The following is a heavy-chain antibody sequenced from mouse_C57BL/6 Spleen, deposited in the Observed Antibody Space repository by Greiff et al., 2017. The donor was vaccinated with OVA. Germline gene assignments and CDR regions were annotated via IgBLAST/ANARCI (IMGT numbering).Heavy chain of an antibody. CDR3: AGWFAY. J-gene: IGHJ3*01. Sequence: QVQLQQPGAELVKPGASVKMSCKASGYTFTSYWITWVKQRPGQGLEWIGDIYPGSGSTNYNEKFKSKATLTVDKSSSTAYMQLSSLTSEDSAVYYCAGWFAYWGQGTLVTVSA. CDR1: GYTFTSYW. V-gene: IGHV1-55*01. CDR2: IYPGSGST.